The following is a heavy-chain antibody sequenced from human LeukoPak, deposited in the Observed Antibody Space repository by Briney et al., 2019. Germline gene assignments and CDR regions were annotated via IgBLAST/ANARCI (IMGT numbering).Heavy chain of an antibody. Sequence: GGSLRLSCAASGFTVSSNYMSWGRQAPGKGLEWVSVIYSGGSTYYADSVKGRFTISRDNSKNTLYLQMNSLGAEDTAVYYCARMMDYYDSSGYGDAVDYWGQGTLVTVSS. V-gene: IGHV3-66*01. CDR1: GFTVSSNY. CDR2: IYSGGST. D-gene: IGHD3-22*01. CDR3: ARMMDYYDSSGYGDAVDY. J-gene: IGHJ4*02.